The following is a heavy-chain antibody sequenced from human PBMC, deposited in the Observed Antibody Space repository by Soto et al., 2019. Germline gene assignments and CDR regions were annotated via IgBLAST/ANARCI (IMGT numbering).Heavy chain of an antibody. CDR3: ARDRKDVAPFENWLDP. J-gene: IGHJ5*02. Sequence: ASVKVSCKASGYTFTSYAVHWVRQAPGQRLEWMGWINAGNGNTKYSQKFQGRVTITRDTSASTAYMELSSLRSEDTAVYYCARDRKDVAPFENWLDPWGQGTLVTVSS. CDR1: GYTFTSYA. CDR2: INAGNGNT. D-gene: IGHD5-12*01. V-gene: IGHV1-3*01.